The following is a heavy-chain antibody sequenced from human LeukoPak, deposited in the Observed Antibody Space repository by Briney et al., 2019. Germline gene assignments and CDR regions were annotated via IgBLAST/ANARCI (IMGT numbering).Heavy chain of an antibody. V-gene: IGHV1-18*01. CDR3: ARGIIVDSSSSSYYYYYGMDV. J-gene: IGHJ6*02. Sequence: GASVKVSCKASGYTFTSYGISWVRQAPGQGLEWMGWISAYNGNTNYAQKLQGRVTMTTDTSTSTAYMELRSLRSDDTAVYYCARGIIVDSSSSSYYYYYGMDVWGQGTTVTVSS. CDR2: ISAYNGNT. CDR1: GYTFTSYG. D-gene: IGHD6-13*01.